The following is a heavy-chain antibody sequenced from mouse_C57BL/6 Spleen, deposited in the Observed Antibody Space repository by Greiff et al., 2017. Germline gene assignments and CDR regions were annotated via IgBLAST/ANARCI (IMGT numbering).Heavy chain of an antibody. J-gene: IGHJ3*01. CDR1: GYTFTGYW. V-gene: IGHV1-9*01. CDR2: ILPGSGST. CDR3: ARRGPSFAY. Sequence: QVQLKESGAELMKPGASVKLSCKATGYTFTGYWIEWVKQRPGHGLEWIGEILPGSGSTNYTEKFKGKATFTADTSSNTAYMQLSSLTTEDSALYYCARRGPSFAYWGQGTLVTGSA.